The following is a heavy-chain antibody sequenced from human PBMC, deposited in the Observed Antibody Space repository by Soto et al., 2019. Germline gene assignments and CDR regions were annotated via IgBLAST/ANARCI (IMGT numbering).Heavy chain of an antibody. V-gene: IGHV4-39*01. CDR3: ARHLTRTNVDY. CDR2: IYYSGST. CDR1: GGYISSSSYY. D-gene: IGHD1-20*01. Sequence: SETLSLTCTVSGGYISSSSYYWGWIRQPPGKGLEWIGSIYYSGSTYYNPSLKSRVTISVDTSKNQFSLKLSSVTAADTAVYYCARHLTRTNVDYWRQGTLVTVSS. J-gene: IGHJ4*02.